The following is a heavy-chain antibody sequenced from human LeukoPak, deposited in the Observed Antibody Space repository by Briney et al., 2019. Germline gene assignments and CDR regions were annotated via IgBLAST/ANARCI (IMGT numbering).Heavy chain of an antibody. V-gene: IGHV3-30-3*01. CDR1: GFTFSSYA. CDR3: AKGTNRVFDY. Sequence: GRSLRLSCAASGFTFSSYAMHWVRQAPGKGLEWVAVISYDGSNKYYADSVKGRFTISRDNSKNTLYLQMNSLRAEDTAVYYCAKGTNRVFDYWGQGTLVTVSS. J-gene: IGHJ4*02. CDR2: ISYDGSNK. D-gene: IGHD1-14*01.